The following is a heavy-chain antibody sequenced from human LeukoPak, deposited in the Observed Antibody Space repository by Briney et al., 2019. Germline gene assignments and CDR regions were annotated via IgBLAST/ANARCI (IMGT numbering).Heavy chain of an antibody. V-gene: IGHV1-69*05. CDR3: ASDIQPAERGMLDH. J-gene: IGHJ4*02. CDR2: IIPIFGTA. D-gene: IGHD3-16*01. CDR1: GGTFSSYA. Sequence: ASVKVSCKASGGTFSSYAISWVRQAPGQGLEWMGGIIPIFGTANYAQKFQGRVTMTRDTSTSTVYMELSSLRSEDTAVYYCASDIQPAERGMLDHWGQGTLGTVPP.